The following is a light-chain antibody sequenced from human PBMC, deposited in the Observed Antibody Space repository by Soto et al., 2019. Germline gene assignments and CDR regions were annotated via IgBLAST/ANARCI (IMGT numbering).Light chain of an antibody. J-gene: IGKJ3*01. V-gene: IGKV1-5*01. Sequence: DIQMTQSPSTLSASVGDRVTITCRASQSISTWLAWYQQKPGKAPNLLIYDASSLQSGVPSRFSGSGSGTEFTLTISSLQPDDFATYYCQQYKNYPFTFGPGTKVEIK. CDR1: QSISTW. CDR2: DAS. CDR3: QQYKNYPFT.